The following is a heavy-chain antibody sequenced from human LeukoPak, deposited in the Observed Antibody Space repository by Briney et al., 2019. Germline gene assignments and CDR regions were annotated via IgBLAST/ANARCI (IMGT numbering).Heavy chain of an antibody. CDR2: ISGSGGSI. V-gene: IGHV3-23*01. D-gene: IGHD6-13*01. CDR1: GFTFSSYV. J-gene: IGHJ4*02. CDR3: AKELIAAAGPGMDY. Sequence: HPGGSLRLSCAASGFTFSSYVMSWVRQAPGKGLEWVSGISGSGGSIKYADSVKGRFTISRDNSENTLRLQMNSLRAEDTALYYCAKELIAAAGPGMDYWGQGTLVTVSS.